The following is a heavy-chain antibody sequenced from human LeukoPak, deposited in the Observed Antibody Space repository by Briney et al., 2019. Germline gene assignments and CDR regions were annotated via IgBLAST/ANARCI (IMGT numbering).Heavy chain of an antibody. D-gene: IGHD6-6*01. CDR1: GFTFSSYA. J-gene: IGHJ4*02. CDR2: VTDSGIT. V-gene: IGHV3-23*01. Sequence: GGSLRLSCSASGFTFSSYAMHWVRQAPGKGLEWISTVTDSGITYYADSVKGRFTISRDNSRNTLYLQMNSLRAEDTAVYYCAKRTYSSSGAFDYWGQGTLVTVSS. CDR3: AKRTYSSSGAFDY.